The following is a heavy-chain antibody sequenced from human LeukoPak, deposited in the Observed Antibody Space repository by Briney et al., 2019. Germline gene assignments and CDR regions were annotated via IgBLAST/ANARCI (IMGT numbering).Heavy chain of an antibody. J-gene: IGHJ1*01. CDR3: ARSQQLPSAEYFQH. V-gene: IGHV5-51*01. D-gene: IGHD6-13*01. Sequence: GESLKISCKGSGYIFTNFWIGWVRQMPGKGLEWMGNIYPGDFDTRYSPSFRGQVTISADKSISTAYLQWSSLKASDTAMYYCARSQQLPSAEYFQHWGQGTLVTVSS. CDR2: IYPGDFDT. CDR1: GYIFTNFW.